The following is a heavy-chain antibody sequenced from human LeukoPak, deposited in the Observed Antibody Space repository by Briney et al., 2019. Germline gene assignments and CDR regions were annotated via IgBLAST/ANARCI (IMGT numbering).Heavy chain of an antibody. J-gene: IGHJ4*02. CDR2: ISGSGGST. D-gene: IGHD3-16*02. CDR3: ARDPSNYDYVWGSYRPEYYFDY. CDR1: GFTFSSYA. Sequence: PGGSLRLSCAASGFTFSSYAMSWVRQAPGKGLEWVSAISGSGGSTYYADSVKGRFIISRDNSKNTLYLQMNSLRAEDTAVYYCARDPSNYDYVWGSYRPEYYFDYWGQGTLVTVSS. V-gene: IGHV3-23*01.